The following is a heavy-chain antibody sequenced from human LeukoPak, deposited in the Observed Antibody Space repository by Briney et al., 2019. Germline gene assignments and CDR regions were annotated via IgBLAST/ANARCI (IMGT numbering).Heavy chain of an antibody. D-gene: IGHD3-22*01. CDR2: IKQDGSEK. J-gene: IGHJ4*02. V-gene: IGHV3-7*01. CDR3: ARVDNYYDSSGCYSLDY. CDR1: GFTFSSYW. Sequence: GGSLRLSCAASGFTFSSYWMSWVRQAPGKGLEWVANIKQDGSEKYYVDSVKGRFTISRDNAKNSLYLQMNSLRAEDTAVYHCARVDNYYDSSGCYSLDYWGQGTLVTVSS.